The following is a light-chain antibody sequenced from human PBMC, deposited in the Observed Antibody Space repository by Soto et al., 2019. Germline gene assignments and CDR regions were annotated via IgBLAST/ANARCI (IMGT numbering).Light chain of an antibody. Sequence: DIQMNQYAPSLSVSIEDRVIITCRASQSISNHLNWYQQKPGKAPKLLIYDASTLESGVPSRFSGSRSGTEFTLTISSLQPDDFASYYCQQYKSYLRTFGQGTKVDI. V-gene: IGKV1-5*01. CDR2: DAS. CDR3: QQYKSYLRT. CDR1: QSISNH. J-gene: IGKJ1*01.